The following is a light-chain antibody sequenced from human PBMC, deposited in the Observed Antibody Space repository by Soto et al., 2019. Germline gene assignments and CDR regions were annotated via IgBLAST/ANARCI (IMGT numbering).Light chain of an antibody. CDR3: QQYSVYWT. CDR2: KAS. CDR1: QSISSW. Sequence: DIQMTQSPSTLSSSLGDRVTITCRASQSISSWLAWYQQKPGKAPKLLIYKASSLESGVPSRFIGSGSGTEFTLTIRSLKPDDFATYYCQQYSVYWTFGQGTKVDIK. V-gene: IGKV1-5*03. J-gene: IGKJ1*01.